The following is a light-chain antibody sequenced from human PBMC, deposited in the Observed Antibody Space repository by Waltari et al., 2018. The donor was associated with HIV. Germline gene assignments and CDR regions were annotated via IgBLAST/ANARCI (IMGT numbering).Light chain of an antibody. J-gene: IGLJ3*02. Sequence: QTVVTQEPSFSVSPGGTVTLTCGLSSGSVSTSHYPSSYQQTPGPAPRTPMYNTISRTSGGPDRFSGSNLGNKAALTITGAQADDESIYYCVLFVGSDICVCGGGTRLTVL. CDR1: SGSVSTSHY. V-gene: IGLV8-61*01. CDR3: VLFVGSDICV. CDR2: NTI.